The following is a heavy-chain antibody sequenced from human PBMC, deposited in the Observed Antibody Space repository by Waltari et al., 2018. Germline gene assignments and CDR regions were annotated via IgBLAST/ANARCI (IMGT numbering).Heavy chain of an antibody. CDR1: GFTFSSYS. D-gene: IGHD2-2*01. J-gene: IGHJ4*02. CDR2: INSDSRAI. V-gene: IGHV3-48*04. CDR3: ARRGYCGSTSCYGAVYFDY. Sequence: EVQLVESGGGLVQPGESLRLSCAASGFTFSSYSMTWVRQAPGKGLEWFSYINSDSRAIYYADSVEGRFTITRDNAKISLYLQMNSLRAEDTAVYYCARRGYCGSTSCYGAVYFDYWGQGTLVTVSS.